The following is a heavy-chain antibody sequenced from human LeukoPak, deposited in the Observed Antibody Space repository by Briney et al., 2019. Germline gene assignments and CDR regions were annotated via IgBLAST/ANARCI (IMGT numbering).Heavy chain of an antibody. J-gene: IGHJ4*02. D-gene: IGHD3-22*01. Sequence: GASVKVSCKASGYTFTSYGISWVRQAPGQGLEWMGWISAYNGNTNYAQKLQGRVTMTTDTSTSTAYMELRSLRSDDTAVYYCAREDDSSGYYPGLDYWGQGTLVTVSS. CDR3: AREDDSSGYYPGLDY. CDR2: ISAYNGNT. V-gene: IGHV1-18*01. CDR1: GYTFTSYG.